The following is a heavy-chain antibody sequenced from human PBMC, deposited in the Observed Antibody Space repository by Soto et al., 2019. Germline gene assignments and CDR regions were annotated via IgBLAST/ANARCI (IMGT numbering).Heavy chain of an antibody. CDR3: AGGDTYYAMGV. Sequence: QLQLVESGGGVVQPGRSLRLSCAASGFTFSNYILHWVRQAPGKGLEWVAFISYDGSNKDYADSMKGRFTISRDNSKNTLYLQLSSLRPEDTAVYYCAGGDTYYAMGVWGQGATGTVSS. J-gene: IGHJ6*02. CDR2: ISYDGSNK. V-gene: IGHV3-30-3*01. CDR1: GFTFSNYI. D-gene: IGHD5-18*01.